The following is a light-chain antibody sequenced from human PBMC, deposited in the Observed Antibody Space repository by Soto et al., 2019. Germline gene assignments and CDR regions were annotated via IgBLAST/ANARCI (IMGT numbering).Light chain of an antibody. CDR1: QNVGNNY. Sequence: EIVLTQSPGTLSLSPGDGATLSCRASQNVGNNYLAWYQQKPGQAPRLLIYDPSTRSTGTPDRFICSGSGTAVTLTTSRLEPEDFAVYYCHQHEYSPRTFGQGTRVEIK. CDR2: DPS. V-gene: IGKV3-20*01. J-gene: IGKJ1*01. CDR3: HQHEYSPRT.